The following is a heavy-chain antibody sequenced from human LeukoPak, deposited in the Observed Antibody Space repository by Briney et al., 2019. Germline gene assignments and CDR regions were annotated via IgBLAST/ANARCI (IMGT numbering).Heavy chain of an antibody. Sequence: PGGSLRLSCAASGFTFSSYGMHWVRQAPGKGLEWVAVIWYDGSNKYYADSVKGRFTISRDNSKNTLYLQMNSLRAEDTAVYYCARDLREAQLWIEGCPAYWGQGTLVTVSS. J-gene: IGHJ4*02. CDR1: GFTFSSYG. CDR2: IWYDGSNK. CDR3: ARDLREAQLWIEGCPAY. D-gene: IGHD5-18*01. V-gene: IGHV3-33*01.